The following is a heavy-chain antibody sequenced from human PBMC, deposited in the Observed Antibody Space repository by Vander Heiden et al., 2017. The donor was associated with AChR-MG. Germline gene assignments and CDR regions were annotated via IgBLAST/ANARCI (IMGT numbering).Heavy chain of an antibody. CDR1: GGSFSGYY. J-gene: IGHJ4*02. CDR3: AKGGGWLQT. D-gene: IGHD5-12*01. CDR2: INHSGST. V-gene: IGHV4-34*01. Sequence: VQLQQLGSGLLKPSATLSLTCAVYGGSFSGYYWSWIRQPPGKGLEWIGEINHSGSTNYNPSLKSRVTISVDTSKNQFSLKLSSVTAADTAVYYCAKGGGWLQTWGQGTLVTVSS.